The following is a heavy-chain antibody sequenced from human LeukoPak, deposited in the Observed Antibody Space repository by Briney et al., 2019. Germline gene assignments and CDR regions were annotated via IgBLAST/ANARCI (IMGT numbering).Heavy chain of an antibody. CDR2: IYYSGST. CDR3: ARLPDSRGDDIWFDP. CDR1: GGSIRSYY. D-gene: IGHD6-19*01. V-gene: IGHV4-59*08. J-gene: IGHJ5*02. Sequence: SETLSLTCTVSGGSIRSYYGSWIRQPPGEGLEGMGYIYYSGSTNYNPSLESRVTISVDASENQFSLKLTSVPAADKAVSYCARLPDSRGDDIWFDPWGQGTLVTVSS.